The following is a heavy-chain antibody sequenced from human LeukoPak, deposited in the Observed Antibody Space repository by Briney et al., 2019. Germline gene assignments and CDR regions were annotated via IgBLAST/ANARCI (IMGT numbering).Heavy chain of an antibody. Sequence: ASVKVSCKASGYTFTGYSMHWVRQAPGQGLEWMGWINPNSGGTNYAQKFQGRVTMTTDTSISTPYMELSSLRSDDTAVYYCAIGDSELDYWGQGTLVTVAS. CDR1: GYTFTGYS. V-gene: IGHV1-2*02. D-gene: IGHD2-21*02. J-gene: IGHJ4*02. CDR2: INPNSGGT. CDR3: AIGDSELDY.